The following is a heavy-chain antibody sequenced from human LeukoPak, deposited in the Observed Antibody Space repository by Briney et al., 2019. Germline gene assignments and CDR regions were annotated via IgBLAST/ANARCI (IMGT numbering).Heavy chain of an antibody. Sequence: SETLSLTCTVSGGSVSSGSYYWSWIRQPPGKGLEWIGYIYYSGSTNYNPSLKSRVTIPVDTSRNQFSLKLSSVTAADTAVYYCARDTPTYFDYWGQGTLVTVSS. CDR1: GGSVSSGSYY. D-gene: IGHD1-26*01. V-gene: IGHV4-61*01. J-gene: IGHJ4*02. CDR3: ARDTPTYFDY. CDR2: IYYSGST.